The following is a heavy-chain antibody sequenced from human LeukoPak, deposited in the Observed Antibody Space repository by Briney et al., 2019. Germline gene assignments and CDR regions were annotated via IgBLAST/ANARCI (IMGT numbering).Heavy chain of an antibody. CDR3: ARDGRYSSSWVGWFDP. V-gene: IGHV1-2*02. Sequence: ASVKVSCKASGYTFTGYYMHWVRQAPGQGLEWMGWINPNSGGTNYAQKFQGRVTMTRDTSISTAYMELSRLRSDDTAVYYCARDGRYSSSWVGWFDPWDQGTLVTVSS. J-gene: IGHJ5*02. CDR1: GYTFTGYY. D-gene: IGHD6-13*01. CDR2: INPNSGGT.